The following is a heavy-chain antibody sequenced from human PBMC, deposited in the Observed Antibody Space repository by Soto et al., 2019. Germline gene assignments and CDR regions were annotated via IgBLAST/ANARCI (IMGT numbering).Heavy chain of an antibody. CDR3: ARGRLLPAVNFDY. CDR2: IYHSGSA. V-gene: IGHV4-30-2*01. Sequence: SETLSLTCAVSGDSISSGGYSWSWIRRPPGKGLEWIGYIYHSGSASYNPSLKSRVTISVDGSKNHFSLQLTSVTAADTAVYYCARGRLLPAVNFDYWGQGAQVTVSS. D-gene: IGHD2-2*01. CDR1: GDSISSGGYS. J-gene: IGHJ4*02.